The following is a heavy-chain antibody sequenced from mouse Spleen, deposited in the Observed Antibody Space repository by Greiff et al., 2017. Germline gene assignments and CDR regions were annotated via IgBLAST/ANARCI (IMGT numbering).Heavy chain of an antibody. V-gene: IGHV5-9-3*01. CDR2: ISSGGSYT. Sequence: EVQGVESGGGLVKPGGSLKLSCAASGFTFSSYAMSWVRQTPEKRLEWVATISSGGSYTYYPDSVKGRFTISRDNAKNTLYLQMSSLRSEDTAMYYCARQRGYLFDYWGQGTTLTVSS. CDR1: GFTFSSYA. J-gene: IGHJ2*01. D-gene: IGHD2-2*01. CDR3: ARQRGYLFDY.